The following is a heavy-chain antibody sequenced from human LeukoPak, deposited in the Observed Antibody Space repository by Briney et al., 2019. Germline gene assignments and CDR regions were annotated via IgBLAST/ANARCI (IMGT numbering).Heavy chain of an antibody. Sequence: GGSLRLSCAASGVTLSSYAMSWARQAPGKGLEWVSGISSSGSGGNTYYADSVKGRFTISRDNSKNTLYLQMNSLRAEDTAVYYCARDWGPAAYNYYYYGMDVWGQGTTVTVSS. CDR1: GVTLSSYA. J-gene: IGHJ6*02. D-gene: IGHD2-2*01. CDR3: ARDWGPAAYNYYYYGMDV. V-gene: IGHV3-23*01. CDR2: ISSSGSGGNT.